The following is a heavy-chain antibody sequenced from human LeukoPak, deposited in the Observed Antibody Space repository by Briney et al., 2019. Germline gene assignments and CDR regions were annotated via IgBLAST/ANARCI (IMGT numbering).Heavy chain of an antibody. CDR3: AQNGQSGFSFDP. Sequence: SETLSLTCAVSGGSISSSNWWSWVRQPPGQGLEWIGEIYHSGSTNYNPSLKSRVTISVDKSKNQFSLKLSSVTAADTAVYYCAQNGQSGFSFDPWGQGTLVTVSS. D-gene: IGHD2-8*01. CDR2: IYHSGST. J-gene: IGHJ5*02. CDR1: GGSISSSNW. V-gene: IGHV4-4*02.